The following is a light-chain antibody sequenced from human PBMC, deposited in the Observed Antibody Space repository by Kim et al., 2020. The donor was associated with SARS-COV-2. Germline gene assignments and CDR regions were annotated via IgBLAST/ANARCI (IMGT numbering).Light chain of an antibody. V-gene: IGKV1-5*03. J-gene: IGKJ2*01. CDR2: SAS. CDR1: QSISTW. Sequence: DIQMTQSPSTMSASIGDRVTITCRASQSISTWLAWYQQKPGRAPKLLIYSASNLETGVPSRFSGSGSGTEFTLTISSLQPDDYATYYCQHYNSYSYTFGQGTKLDI. CDR3: QHYNSYSYT.